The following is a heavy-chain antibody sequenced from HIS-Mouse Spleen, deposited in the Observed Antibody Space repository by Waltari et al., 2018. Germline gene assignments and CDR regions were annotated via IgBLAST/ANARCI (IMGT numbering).Heavy chain of an antibody. CDR1: GGSISSSSYY. CDR3: AREIPYSSSWYDWYFDL. Sequence: QLQLQESGPGLVKPSETLSLTCTVSGGSISSSSYYWGWIRQPPGKGLEWIGRIYYRGSTYYTPSLKSRVTISVDTSKNQFSLKLSSVTAADTAVYYCAREIPYSSSWYDWYFDLWGRGTLVTVSS. V-gene: IGHV4-39*07. D-gene: IGHD6-13*01. CDR2: IYYRGST. J-gene: IGHJ2*01.